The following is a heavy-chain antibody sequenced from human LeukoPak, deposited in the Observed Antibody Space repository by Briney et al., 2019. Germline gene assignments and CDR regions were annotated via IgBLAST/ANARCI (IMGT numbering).Heavy chain of an antibody. CDR3: ASDFGTRDAFDI. CDR2: IYYSGST. D-gene: IGHD3-10*01. J-gene: IGHJ3*02. V-gene: IGHV4-39*01. Sequence: SETLSLTCSVSGGSISSFYWSWIRHPPGKGLEWIGSIYYSGSTYYNPSLKSRVTISVDTSKNQFSLKLSSVTAADTAVYYCASDFGTRDAFDIWGQGTMVTVSS. CDR1: GGSISSFY.